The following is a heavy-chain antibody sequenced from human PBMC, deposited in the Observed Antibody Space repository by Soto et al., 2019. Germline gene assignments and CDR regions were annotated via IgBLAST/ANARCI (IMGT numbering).Heavy chain of an antibody. J-gene: IGHJ4*02. Sequence: QVQLVQSGAEVKKPGASVKVSCKASGYSFGDYGVSWVRQAPGQGLEWMGWISPYNGDTNYAQNLQGRVTMTTDTSTTTAYIELRSLSSDDTAMYYCAGDYFRLVAGGVFDYWGQGTQVTVSS. CDR2: ISPYNGDT. V-gene: IGHV1-18*01. D-gene: IGHD6-13*01. CDR3: AGDYFRLVAGGVFDY. CDR1: GYSFGDYG.